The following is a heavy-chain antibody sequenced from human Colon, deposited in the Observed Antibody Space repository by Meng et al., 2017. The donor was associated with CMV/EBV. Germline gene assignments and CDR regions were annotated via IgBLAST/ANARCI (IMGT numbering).Heavy chain of an antibody. J-gene: IGHJ4*02. D-gene: IGHD6-6*01. CDR2: ISADNRYT. CDR1: GYVFDPYG. V-gene: IGHV1-18*01. CDR3: ARVYEYSSSWGSDY. Sequence: QVQLVQSGAWVKKPGASVKVSCKTSGYVFDPYGISWVRQAPGQGLEWMGWISADNRYTSYARKLEGRVTMTRDTSTSTAYMELRSLRSDDTAVYYCARVYEYSSSWGSDYSGQGTLVTVSS.